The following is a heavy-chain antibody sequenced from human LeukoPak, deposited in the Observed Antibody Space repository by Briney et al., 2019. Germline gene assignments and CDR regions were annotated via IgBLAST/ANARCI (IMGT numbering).Heavy chain of an antibody. Sequence: GGSLRLSCAASGFTFSAYDMHWVRQAPGKGLEWVAVLWDDGSRKYSADSVRGRFTISRDNSKNTLYLQMNSLRAEDTAVYYCAKELKYCSGGSCSLYMDVWGKGTTVTVSS. D-gene: IGHD2-15*01. CDR3: AKELKYCSGGSCSLYMDV. CDR1: GFTFSAYD. V-gene: IGHV3-33*06. J-gene: IGHJ6*03. CDR2: LWDDGSRK.